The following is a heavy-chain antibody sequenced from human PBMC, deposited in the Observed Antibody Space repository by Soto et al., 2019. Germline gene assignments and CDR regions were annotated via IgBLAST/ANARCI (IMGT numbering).Heavy chain of an antibody. D-gene: IGHD6-13*01. V-gene: IGHV4-39*01. J-gene: IGHJ4*02. CDR3: ARHLPDLIAAAGALDY. Sequence: QLQLQESGPGLVKPSETLSLTCTVSGGSISSSSYYWGWIRQPPGKGLEWIGSIYYSGSTYYNPSLKSRVTISVDTSKNQFSLKLSSVTAADTAVYYCARHLPDLIAAAGALDYWGQGTLVTVSS. CDR1: GGSISSSSYY. CDR2: IYYSGST.